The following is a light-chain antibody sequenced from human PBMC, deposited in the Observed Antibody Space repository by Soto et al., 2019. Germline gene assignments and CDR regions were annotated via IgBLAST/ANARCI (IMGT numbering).Light chain of an antibody. Sequence: QSVLTQPPSVSGAPGQRVTISCTGSSSNIGAGYDVHWYQQLPGTAPKLLIYVNSNRPSGVPDRFSGSKSGTSASLAITGLQAEDGADYYCQSYDSSLSGWVVFGGGTKLTVL. J-gene: IGLJ2*01. CDR2: VNS. V-gene: IGLV1-40*01. CDR1: SSNIGAGYD. CDR3: QSYDSSLSGWVV.